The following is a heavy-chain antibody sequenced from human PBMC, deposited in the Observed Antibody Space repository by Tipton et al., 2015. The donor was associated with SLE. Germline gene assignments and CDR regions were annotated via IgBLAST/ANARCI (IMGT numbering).Heavy chain of an antibody. V-gene: IGHV4-39*07. CDR2: IYYSGTS. CDR1: GDSITRSDCY. Sequence: TLSLTCTVSGDSITRSDCYWGWIRQPPGKGLEWIGSIYYSGTSYYNPSLESRVTISVDTSKNQFSLKPSSVTAADTAIYYCARESGDLWGQGTLVTVSS. CDR3: ARESGDL. J-gene: IGHJ5*02. D-gene: IGHD1-26*01.